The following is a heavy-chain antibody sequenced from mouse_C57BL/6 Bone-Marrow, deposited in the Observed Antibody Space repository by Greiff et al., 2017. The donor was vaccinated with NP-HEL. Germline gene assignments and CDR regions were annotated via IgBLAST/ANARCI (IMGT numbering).Heavy chain of an antibody. D-gene: IGHD1-1*01. Sequence: VQLQESGAELVKPGASVKLSCKASGYTFTSYWMQWVKQRPGQGLEWIGEIDPSDSYTNYNQKFKGKATLTVDTSSSTAYMQLSSLTSEDSAVYYCARDGYYYGSSLYWYFDVWGTGTTVTVSS. V-gene: IGHV1-50*01. CDR3: ARDGYYYGSSLYWYFDV. CDR2: IDPSDSYT. J-gene: IGHJ1*03. CDR1: GYTFTSYW.